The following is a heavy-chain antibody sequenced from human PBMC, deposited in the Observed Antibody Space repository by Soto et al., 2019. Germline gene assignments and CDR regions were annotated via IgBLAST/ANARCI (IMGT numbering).Heavy chain of an antibody. V-gene: IGHV1-8*01. J-gene: IGHJ6*02. Sequence: QVQLVQSGAEVKKPGASVKVSCKASGYTFTSYDINWVRQATGQGLEWMGWMNPNSGNPGYAQKFPGRINKTRKHSISTAHMGLGSLRSEDTAVYYCAGGHGYSRSLDYYGMDVWGQWTTVTVSS. CDR1: GYTFTSYD. CDR2: MNPNSGNP. D-gene: IGHD6-13*01. CDR3: AGGHGYSRSLDYYGMDV.